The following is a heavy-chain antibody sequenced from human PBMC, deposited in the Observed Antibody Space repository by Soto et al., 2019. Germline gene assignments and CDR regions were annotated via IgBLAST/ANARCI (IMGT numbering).Heavy chain of an antibody. CDR1: GFTLSSYW. CDR2: INSDGSST. D-gene: IGHD1-26*01. V-gene: IGHV3-74*01. J-gene: IGHJ5*02. Sequence: GGSLRLSCAASGFTLSSYWMHWVRQAPGKGLVWVSRINSDGSSTNYVDSVKGRFTISRDNAKNTLYLQMNSLRVEDTAVYYCARVAEEGWANWFDPWGQGTLVTVSS. CDR3: ARVAEEGWANWFDP.